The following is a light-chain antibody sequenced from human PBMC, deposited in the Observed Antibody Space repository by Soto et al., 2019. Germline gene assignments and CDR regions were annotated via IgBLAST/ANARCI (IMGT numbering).Light chain of an antibody. CDR1: SSDVGAYNY. J-gene: IGLJ3*02. CDR2: EVT. CDR3: SLFASSNTWV. Sequence: QSALTQPPSASGSPGQSVTISCTGTSSDVGAYNYVSGYQQHPGKAPKLVIYEVTKRPSGVPDRFSGSKSANTASLTVSGLQAEDEADYYCSLFASSNTWVFGGGTKVTVL. V-gene: IGLV2-8*01.